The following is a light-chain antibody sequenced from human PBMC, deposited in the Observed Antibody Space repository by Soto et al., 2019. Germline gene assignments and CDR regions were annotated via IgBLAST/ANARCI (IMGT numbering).Light chain of an antibody. CDR3: CSYTSDLTPYV. Sequence: SALTQPASVSGSPGQSITISCTGTSSDIGGHDDVSRYQQHPGKVPKLLIYGVTDRPSGVSNRFSGSKSGNVASLTISGLQAEEEAHYYCCSYTSDLTPYVFGTGTKVTVL. CDR2: GVT. V-gene: IGLV2-14*03. J-gene: IGLJ1*01. CDR1: SSDIGGHDD.